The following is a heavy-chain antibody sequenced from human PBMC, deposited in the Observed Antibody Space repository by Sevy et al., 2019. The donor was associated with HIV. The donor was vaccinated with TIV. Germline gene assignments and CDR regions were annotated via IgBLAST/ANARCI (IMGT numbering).Heavy chain of an antibody. CDR3: TTGPGGGYDSQVPFDY. D-gene: IGHD5-12*01. V-gene: IGHV3-15*01. CDR2: IKNKTDGGTT. CDR1: GFTFSNAW. J-gene: IGHJ4*02. Sequence: GGSLRLSCAASGFTFSNAWMSWVRQAPGKGLEWVGRIKNKTDGGTTDYAAPVKGRFTISRDDSKNTLYLQMNSLKTEDTAVYYCTTGPGGGYDSQVPFDYWGQGTLVTVSS.